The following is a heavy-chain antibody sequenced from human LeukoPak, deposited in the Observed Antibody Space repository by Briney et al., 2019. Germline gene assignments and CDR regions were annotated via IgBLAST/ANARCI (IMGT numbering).Heavy chain of an antibody. D-gene: IGHD3-22*01. CDR3: ARVGYYYDSSGFYDY. V-gene: IGHV4-59*01. CDR2: IYYSGST. CDR1: GGSISSYY. Sequence: SETLSLTCTVSGGSISSYYWSWIRPPPGKGLGWIGYIYYSGSTNYNPSLKSRVKLSVDTSKNQFSLKLSSVTAADTAVYYCARVGYYYDSSGFYDYWGQGTLVTVSS. J-gene: IGHJ4*02.